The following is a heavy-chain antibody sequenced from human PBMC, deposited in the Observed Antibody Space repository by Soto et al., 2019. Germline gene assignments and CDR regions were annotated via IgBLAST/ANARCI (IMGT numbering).Heavy chain of an antibody. CDR1: GGSISSYY. D-gene: IGHD1-26*01. Sequence: PSETLSLTCTVSGGSISSYYWSWIRQPPGKGLEWIGYIYYGGSTNYNPSLKSRVTISVDTSKNQFSLKLSSVTAADTAVYYCARDRGGIVGAPASWFDPWGQGTLVTVSS. J-gene: IGHJ5*02. V-gene: IGHV4-59*01. CDR2: IYYGGST. CDR3: ARDRGGIVGAPASWFDP.